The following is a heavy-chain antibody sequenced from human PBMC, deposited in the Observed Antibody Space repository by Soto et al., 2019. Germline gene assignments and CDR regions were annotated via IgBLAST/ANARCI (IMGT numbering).Heavy chain of an antibody. CDR3: ARPPGYGDRHPRLRGMDD. CDR1: GGNFSSYA. Sequence: SVKVACKVSGGNFSSYAINGVRQAPGQGLEWLGGIFPISATTNYAQKFQGTATITSDHSTFTSYMGLSSPISDDTSLYYRARPPGYGDRHPRLRGMDDSSQWTTVSVSS. D-gene: IGHD4-17*01. CDR2: IFPISATT. J-gene: IGHJ6*02. V-gene: IGHV1-69*13.